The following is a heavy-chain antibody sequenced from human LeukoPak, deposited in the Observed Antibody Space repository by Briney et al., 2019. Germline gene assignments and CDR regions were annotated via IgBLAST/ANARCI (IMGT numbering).Heavy chain of an antibody. J-gene: IGHJ3*02. V-gene: IGHV4-59*11. CDR1: GGSNSSHY. CDR2: ISDSGSP. Sequence: SETLSLTCTVSGGSNSSHYWTWIRQPPGKGLEWIGYISDSGSPNYRPSLRSRVTISVDTSKNQFSLKLTSVTAADTAIYYCARELWYFHPGPSVDAFDIWGQGALVTVSS. CDR3: ARELWYFHPGPSVDAFDI. D-gene: IGHD2-15*01.